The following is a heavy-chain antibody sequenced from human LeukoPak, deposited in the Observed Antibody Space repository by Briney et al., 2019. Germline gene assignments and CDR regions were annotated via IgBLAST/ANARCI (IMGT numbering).Heavy chain of an antibody. J-gene: IGHJ5*02. V-gene: IGHV1-24*01. Sequence: ASVKVSCKVSGYTLTELSMHWVRQAPGKGPEWMGGFDPEDGETIYAQKFQGRVTMTEDTSTDTAYMELSSLRSEDTAVYYCATLYCSSTSCKTNNWFDPWGQGTLVTVSS. D-gene: IGHD2-2*01. CDR1: GYTLTELS. CDR3: ATLYCSSTSCKTNNWFDP. CDR2: FDPEDGET.